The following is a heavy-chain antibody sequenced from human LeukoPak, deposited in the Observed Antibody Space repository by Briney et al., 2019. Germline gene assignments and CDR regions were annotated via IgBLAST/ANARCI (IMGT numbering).Heavy chain of an antibody. CDR2: ISWDGGST. CDR3: AAATSGAFDI. CDR1: GFTFDDYA. Sequence: PGGSLRLSCSASGFTFDDYAMHWVRQAPGKGLEWVSLISWDGGSTYYADSVKGRFTISRDNSKNSLYLQMNSLRTEDTALYYCAAATSGAFDIWGQGTMVTVSS. V-gene: IGHV3-43D*03. D-gene: IGHD1-26*01. J-gene: IGHJ3*02.